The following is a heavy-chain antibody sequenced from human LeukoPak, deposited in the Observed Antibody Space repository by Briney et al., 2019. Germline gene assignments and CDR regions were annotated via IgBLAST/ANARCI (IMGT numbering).Heavy chain of an antibody. J-gene: IGHJ4*02. Sequence: PGGSLRLSCAASGFTFSSYAMSWVRQAPGKGLEWVSAISGSGGSTYYADSVKGRSTISRDNSKNTLYLQMNSLRAEDTAVYYCAKRGSSGWYVPAGIDYWGQGTLVTVSS. CDR1: GFTFSSYA. CDR2: ISGSGGST. CDR3: AKRGSSGWYVPAGIDY. V-gene: IGHV3-23*01. D-gene: IGHD6-19*01.